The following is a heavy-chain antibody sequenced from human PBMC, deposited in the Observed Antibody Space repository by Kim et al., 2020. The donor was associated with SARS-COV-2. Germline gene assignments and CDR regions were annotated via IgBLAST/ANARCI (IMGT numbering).Heavy chain of an antibody. D-gene: IGHD3-22*01. CDR3: ARRYYDSSGFEYFDY. J-gene: IGHJ4*02. V-gene: IGHV5-51*01. Sequence: SPAFQGQVTISADKSVNTAYLQWSSLRASDTAMYYCARRYYDSSGFEYFDYWGQGTLVTVSS.